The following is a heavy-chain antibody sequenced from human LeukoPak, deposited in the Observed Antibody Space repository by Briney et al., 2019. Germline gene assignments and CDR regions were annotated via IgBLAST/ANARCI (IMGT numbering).Heavy chain of an antibody. CDR2: ISAYNGNT. D-gene: IGHD3-10*01. CDR1: GYTFTSYG. J-gene: IGHJ4*02. V-gene: IGHV1-18*01. Sequence: ASVTVSCKASGYTFTSYGISWVRQAPGQGLEWMGWISAYNGNTNYAQKLQGRVTMTTDTSTSTAYMELRSLRSDDTAVYYCARGDARVRGVIITLDYWGQGTLVTVSS. CDR3: ARGDARVRGVIITLDY.